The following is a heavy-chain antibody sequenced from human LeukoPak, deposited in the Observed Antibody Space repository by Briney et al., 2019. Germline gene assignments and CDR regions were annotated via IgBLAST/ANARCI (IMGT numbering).Heavy chain of an antibody. CDR2: IYYSGST. D-gene: IGHD3-10*01. J-gene: IGHJ4*02. V-gene: IGHV4-31*03. CDR3: ARGNRGDFDY. Sequence: SQTLSLTCTVSGGSISSGGYYWRWIRQHPGKGLEWIGYIYYSGSTYYNPSLKSRVTISVDTSKNQFSLKLSSVTAADTAVYYCARGNRGDFDYWGQGTLVTVSS. CDR1: GGSISSGGYY.